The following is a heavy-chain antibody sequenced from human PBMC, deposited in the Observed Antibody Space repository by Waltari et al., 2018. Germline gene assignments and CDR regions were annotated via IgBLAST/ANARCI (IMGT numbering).Heavy chain of an antibody. Sequence: VQLVESGGGLTRLGGSLRLSCAASGIIVSANYMNWVRQARGKGPQWVSVIYSAGRTYYADSVKGRFTISRDNTKNTVYLQMNNLKTEDTAVYYCARPGEGPSSHWGQGTLVTVSS. J-gene: IGHJ4*02. CDR2: IYSAGRT. V-gene: IGHV3-53*01. CDR3: ARPGEGPSSH. D-gene: IGHD4-17*01. CDR1: GIIVSANY.